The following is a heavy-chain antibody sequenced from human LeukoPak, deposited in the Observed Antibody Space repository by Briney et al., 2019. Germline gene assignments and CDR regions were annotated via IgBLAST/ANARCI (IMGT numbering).Heavy chain of an antibody. J-gene: IGHJ3*02. D-gene: IGHD5-18*01. CDR3: AHSVDTAMVNAFDI. V-gene: IGHV2-5*01. CDR2: IYWNDDK. CDR1: GFSLSTSGVG. Sequence: ESGPTLVKPTQTLTLTCTFSGFSLSTSGVGVGWIRQPPGKALEWLALIYWNDDKRYSPSLKSRLTITKDTSKNQVVPTMTNMDPVDTATYYCAHSVDTAMVNAFDIWGQGTMVTVSS.